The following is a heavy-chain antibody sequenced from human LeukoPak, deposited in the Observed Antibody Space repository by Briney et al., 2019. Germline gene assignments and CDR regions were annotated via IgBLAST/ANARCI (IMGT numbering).Heavy chain of an antibody. CDR1: GGSISSYY. V-gene: IGHV4-59*01. D-gene: IGHD3-10*01. CDR3: ARDGTYYYGSGSHPVWYFDL. J-gene: IGHJ2*01. CDR2: IYYSGST. Sequence: TSETLSLTCTVSGGSISSYYWSWLRQPPGKGLEWIGYIYYSGSTNYNPSLKSRVTISVDTSKNQFSLKLSSVTAADTAVYYCARDGTYYYGSGSHPVWYFDLWGRGTLVTVSS.